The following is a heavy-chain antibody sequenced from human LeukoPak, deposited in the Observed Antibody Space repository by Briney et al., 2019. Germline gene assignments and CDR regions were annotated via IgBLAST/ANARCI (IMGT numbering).Heavy chain of an antibody. J-gene: IGHJ6*02. CDR2: IYRNADGGTT. Sequence: PGGSLRLSCAASGFTFSNAWMTWVRQAPGKGLEWVGRIYRNADGGTTDYAAPVKGRFTISRDDSKNTLYLQMNSLKTEDTAVYYSTTDSYCSTTTCYASSNYYYGLDAWGQGTSVTVSS. CDR3: TTDSYCSTTTCYASSNYYYGLDA. CDR1: GFTFSNAW. D-gene: IGHD2-2*01. V-gene: IGHV3-15*05.